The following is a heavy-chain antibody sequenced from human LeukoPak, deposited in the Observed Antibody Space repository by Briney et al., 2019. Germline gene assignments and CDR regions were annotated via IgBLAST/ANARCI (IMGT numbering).Heavy chain of an antibody. D-gene: IGHD2-2*02. J-gene: IGHJ4*02. CDR2: IDPDSGGT. Sequence: ASVRVSCKTSGYTFTGYYLHWVRRAPGQGLEWMGRIDPDSGGTHYAQKFQVRVTVTRGTSITTVYMELSGLTSDDTAVYYCARVPGPYTTSRFDYWGQGTLVTVSS. CDR1: GYTFTGYY. V-gene: IGHV1-2*02. CDR3: ARVPGPYTTSRFDY.